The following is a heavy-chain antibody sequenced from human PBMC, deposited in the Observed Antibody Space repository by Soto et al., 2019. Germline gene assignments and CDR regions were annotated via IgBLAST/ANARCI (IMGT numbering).Heavy chain of an antibody. V-gene: IGHV4-59*08. CDR2: IYFGGST. Sequence: SETLSLTCTVSGGSFSPNYWAWIRQPPGKGLEWVGYIYFGGSTYYNPSLKSRVTISVDASKNQFSLRLSSVTAADTAVYYCARHRGSYGGEYYFDYGGQGSQVTVSS. CDR3: ARHRGSYGGEYYFDY. J-gene: IGHJ4*02. D-gene: IGHD3-16*01. CDR1: GGSFSPNY.